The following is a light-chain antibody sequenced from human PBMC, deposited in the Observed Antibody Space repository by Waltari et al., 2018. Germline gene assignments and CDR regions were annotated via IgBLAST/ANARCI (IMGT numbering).Light chain of an antibody. V-gene: IGLV4-69*01. CDR1: SGHNSNL. CDR2: VHSDGSH. CDR3: QTGGHGTWV. J-gene: IGLJ3*02. Sequence: QLVLTQSPSASASLGASGKLTCTLSSGHNSNLIAWRQQQPEKGPRYLMKVHSDGSHSEGDDIPDRFSGSSSGAERYLTISSVQSEDEADYYCQTGGHGTWVFGGGTTLTVL.